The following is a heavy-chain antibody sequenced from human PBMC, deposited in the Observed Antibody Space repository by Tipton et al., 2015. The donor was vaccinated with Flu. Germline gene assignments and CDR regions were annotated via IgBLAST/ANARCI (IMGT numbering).Heavy chain of an antibody. CDR2: IYPHYSET. D-gene: IGHD4-23*01. V-gene: IGHV5-51*01. Sequence: VQLVQSGAEVKKPGESLKISCQGSGYNFNSYWIAWVRQMPGKGLEWMGIIYPHYSETIYSPAFQGQVTISADTSVSSAYLQWTSLKASDTATYYCARRVYDFGGNAGAFDIWGPGTMVTVSS. CDR1: GYNFNSYW. CDR3: ARRVYDFGGNAGAFDI. J-gene: IGHJ3*02.